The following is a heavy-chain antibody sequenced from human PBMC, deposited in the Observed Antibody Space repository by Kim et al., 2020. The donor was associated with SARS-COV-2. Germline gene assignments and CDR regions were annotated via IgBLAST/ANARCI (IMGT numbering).Heavy chain of an antibody. CDR3: VRDMNPTVYDY. Sequence: ASVKVSCKASGYIFKTYPIHWLRQAPGQTLEWMGWVNAANDQTKYSQKFQGRITISRDTSANTAYMELRSLTTKDTAFYYCVRDMNPTVYDYCGQGTLVT. CDR1: GYIFKTYP. V-gene: IGHV1-3*01. CDR2: VNAANDQT. D-gene: IGHD4-4*01. J-gene: IGHJ4*02.